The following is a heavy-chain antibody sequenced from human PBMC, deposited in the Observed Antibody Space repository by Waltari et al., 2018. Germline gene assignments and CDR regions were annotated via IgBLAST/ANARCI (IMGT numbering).Heavy chain of an antibody. J-gene: IGHJ3*02. CDR2: IGTAGDT. D-gene: IGHD1-1*01. V-gene: IGHV3-13*01. CDR3: ARSRPGIDAFDM. CDR1: GSPFSPYD. Sequence: EVQLVESGGGLVQPGGSLRLSCAASGSPFSPYDMHWDRQVTGKDLEWVSTIGTAGDTYYPVSVKGRFTISRENAKNSLYLQTNILGAGDTAVYYCARSRPGIDAFDMWGQGTMVTVSS.